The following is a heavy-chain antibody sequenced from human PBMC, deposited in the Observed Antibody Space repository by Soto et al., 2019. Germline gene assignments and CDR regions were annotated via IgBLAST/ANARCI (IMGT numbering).Heavy chain of an antibody. CDR1: GGTFSSYA. D-gene: IGHD5-18*01. CDR2: IIPIFGTA. J-gene: IGHJ4*02. V-gene: IGHV1-69*13. Sequence: SVKVSCKASGGTFSSYAISWVRQAPGQGLEWMGGIIPIFGTANYAQKFQGRVTITADESTSTAYMELSSLRSEDTAVYYCALRGYSYGESRFDYWGQGTLVTVST. CDR3: ALRGYSYGESRFDY.